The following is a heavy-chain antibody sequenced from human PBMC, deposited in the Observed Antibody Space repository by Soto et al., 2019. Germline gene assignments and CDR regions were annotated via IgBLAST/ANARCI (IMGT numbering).Heavy chain of an antibody. V-gene: IGHV4-31*03. Sequence: QVQLQESGPGLVKPSQTLSLTCTVSGGSISSGGYYWSWIRQHPGKGLEWIGYIYYSGSTYYNPSLKSRVTIPENPSKNQFPQKLSSGTAAATAVYYCAREPSIWGQGPLVTVSS. CDR1: GGSISSGGYY. CDR2: IYYSGST. CDR3: AREPSI. J-gene: IGHJ4*02.